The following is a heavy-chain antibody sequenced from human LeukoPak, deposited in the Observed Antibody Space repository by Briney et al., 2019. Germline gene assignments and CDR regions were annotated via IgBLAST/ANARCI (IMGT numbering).Heavy chain of an antibody. Sequence: QPGGSLRLSCAASGFTFSSYGMHWVRQAPGKGLEWVAVIWYDGSNKYYADSVKGRFTISRDNSKNTLYLQMNSLRAEDTAVYYCARDPIRIRTDDAFDIWGQGTMVTVSS. CDR2: IWYDGSNK. V-gene: IGHV3-33*01. CDR3: ARDPIRIRTDDAFDI. J-gene: IGHJ3*02. D-gene: IGHD2/OR15-2a*01. CDR1: GFTFSSYG.